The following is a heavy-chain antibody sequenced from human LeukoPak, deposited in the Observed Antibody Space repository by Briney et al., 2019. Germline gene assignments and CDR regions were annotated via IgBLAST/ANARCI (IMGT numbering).Heavy chain of an antibody. V-gene: IGHV4-59*01. CDR2: IYYSGTT. CDR1: GGSISSYY. CDR3: AREGLYSAWIDP. J-gene: IGHJ5*02. D-gene: IGHD2-8*01. Sequence: PSETLSLTCTVSGGSISSYYWSWIRQPPGKGLEWIAYIYYSGTTDYNPSLKSRVTISVDTSKNQFSLKLSSVTAADTAVYYCAREGLYSAWIDPWGQGTLVTVSS.